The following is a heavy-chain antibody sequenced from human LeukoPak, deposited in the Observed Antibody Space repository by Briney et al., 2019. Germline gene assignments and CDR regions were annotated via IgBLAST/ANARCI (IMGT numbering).Heavy chain of an antibody. V-gene: IGHV3-66*01. CDR2: IYSGGST. J-gene: IGHJ4*02. CDR3: ARAEGYRYGYLGFDY. D-gene: IGHD5-18*01. CDR1: GFTVSSNY. Sequence: GGSLRLSCAASGFTVSSNYMSWVRQAPGKGLGWVSVIYSGGSTYYADSVKGRFTISRDNSKNTLYLQMNSLRAEDTAVYYCARAEGYRYGYLGFDYWGQGTLVTVSS.